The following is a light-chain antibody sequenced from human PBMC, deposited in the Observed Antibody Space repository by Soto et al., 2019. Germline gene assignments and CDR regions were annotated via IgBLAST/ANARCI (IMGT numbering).Light chain of an antibody. CDR1: SSDVGGYDY. J-gene: IGLJ2*01. Sequence: QSALTQPASVSGSPGQSITISCTGTSSDVGGYDYVSWYQQHPGKVPKLIIYGVNSRPSGISYRFSGSKSGNTASLTISGLQAEDESEYYCSSYAGFYTLLFGGGTKLTVL. CDR3: SSYAGFYTLL. CDR2: GVN. V-gene: IGLV2-14*01.